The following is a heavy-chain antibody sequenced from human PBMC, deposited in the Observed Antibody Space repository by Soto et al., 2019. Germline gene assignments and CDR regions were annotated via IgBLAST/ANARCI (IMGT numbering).Heavy chain of an antibody. CDR1: GFTFSSYA. CDR3: AKDETTVTTQCGPFDY. J-gene: IGHJ4*02. D-gene: IGHD4-4*01. Sequence: EVQLLESGGGLVQPGGSLRLSCAASGFTFSSYAMSWVRQAPGKGLEWVAAISGSGGSTYYADSVKGRFTISRDNSKNTLDRQMTSLRAEDTALYYCAKDETTVTTQCGPFDYWGQGTLVTVSS. V-gene: IGHV3-23*01. CDR2: ISGSGGST.